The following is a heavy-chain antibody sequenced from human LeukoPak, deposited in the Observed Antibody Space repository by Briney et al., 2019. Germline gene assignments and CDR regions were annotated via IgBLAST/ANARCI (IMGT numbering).Heavy chain of an antibody. Sequence: PGGSLRLSCAASGFTFSSYAMSWVSQAPGKGLEWVSAISGSGGSTYYADSVKGRFTISRDNSKNTLYRQMNSLRAEDTGVYYWAXSRTGSYYFDYWGQGTLVTVSS. D-gene: IGHD6-19*01. CDR2: ISGSGGST. CDR1: GFTFSSYA. CDR3: AXSRTGSYYFDY. J-gene: IGHJ4*02. V-gene: IGHV3-23*01.